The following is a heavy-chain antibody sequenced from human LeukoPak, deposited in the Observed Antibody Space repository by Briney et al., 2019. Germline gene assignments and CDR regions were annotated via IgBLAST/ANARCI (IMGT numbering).Heavy chain of an antibody. V-gene: IGHV3-30-3*01. Sequence: GGSLRLSCAASGFTFSSYAMHWVRQAPGKGLEWVAVISFDGSNKYYADSVKGRFTLSRDNSKNTLYLQMNSLRAEDTAVYYCARDPGYRGFYYYYYMDVWGKGTTVTVSS. CDR1: GFTFSSYA. J-gene: IGHJ6*03. CDR3: ARDPGYRGFYYYYYMDV. D-gene: IGHD5-18*01. CDR2: ISFDGSNK.